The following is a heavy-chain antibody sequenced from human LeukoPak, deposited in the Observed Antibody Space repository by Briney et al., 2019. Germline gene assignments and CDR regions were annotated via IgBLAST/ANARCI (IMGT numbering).Heavy chain of an antibody. CDR3: ASYYGSGSYPYYYYYYMDV. CDR2: INPSGGST. J-gene: IGHJ6*03. D-gene: IGHD3-10*01. CDR1: GYTFTSYY. Sequence: EASVKVSCKASGYTFTSYYMHWVRQAPGQGLEWMGIINPSGGSTSYAQKFQGRVTMTRDTSTSTVYMVLSSLRSEDTAVYYCASYYGSGSYPYYYYYYMDVWGKGTTVTVSS. V-gene: IGHV1-46*03.